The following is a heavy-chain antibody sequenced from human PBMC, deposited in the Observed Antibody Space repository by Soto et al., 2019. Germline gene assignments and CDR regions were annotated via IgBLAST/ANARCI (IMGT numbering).Heavy chain of an antibody. J-gene: IGHJ6*02. CDR3: ARGVPVLTAAAGGGYYYYYYGMDV. CDR1: GYTFTGYY. Sequence: ASVKVSCKASGYTFTGYYMHWVRQAPGQGLEWMGWINPNSGGTNYAQKFQGWVTMTRDTSISTAYMGLGRLRSDDTAVYYCARGVPVLTAAAGGGYYYYYYGMDVWGQGTTVTVSS. CDR2: INPNSGGT. D-gene: IGHD6-13*01. V-gene: IGHV1-2*04.